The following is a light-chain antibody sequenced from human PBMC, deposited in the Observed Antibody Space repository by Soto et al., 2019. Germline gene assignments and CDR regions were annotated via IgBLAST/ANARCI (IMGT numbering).Light chain of an antibody. Sequence: QSALTQPASVSGSPGQSITISCTGTSSDVGAYNYVSWYQQHPGKAPKVMIYDVSNRPSGVSTRFSGSKYENTATLTISGLRAEDEADYYCSSYTSTNTRYVFGPGTKVTVL. CDR3: SSYTSTNTRYV. CDR1: SSDVGAYNY. CDR2: DVS. V-gene: IGLV2-14*01. J-gene: IGLJ1*01.